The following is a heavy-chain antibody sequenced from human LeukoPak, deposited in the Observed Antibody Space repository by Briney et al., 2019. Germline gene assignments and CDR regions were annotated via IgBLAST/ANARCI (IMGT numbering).Heavy chain of an antibody. D-gene: IGHD6-13*01. CDR1: DYSISSGHY. CDR2: IY. J-gene: IGHJ5*02. CDR3: AREQQLINWFDP. V-gene: IGHV4-38-2*02. Sequence: SETLSLTCSVSDYSISSGHYWGWIRQPPGKGLEWIGSIYNPSLKSRVTISVDTSKNQFSLKLSSVTAADTAVYYCAREQQLINWFDPWGQGTLVTVSS.